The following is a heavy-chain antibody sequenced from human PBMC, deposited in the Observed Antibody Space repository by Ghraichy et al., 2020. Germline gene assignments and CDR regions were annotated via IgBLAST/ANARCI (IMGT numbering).Heavy chain of an antibody. CDR3: ARSVAGNTYFDY. Sequence: GGSLRLSCAASGFTFSDYYMSWIRQAPGKGLEWVSYISSSSSYTNYADSVKGRFTISRDNAKNSLYLQMNSLRAEDTAVYYCARSVAGNTYFDYWGQGTLVTVSS. CDR2: ISSSSSYT. J-gene: IGHJ4*02. CDR1: GFTFSDYY. V-gene: IGHV3-11*06. D-gene: IGHD6-19*01.